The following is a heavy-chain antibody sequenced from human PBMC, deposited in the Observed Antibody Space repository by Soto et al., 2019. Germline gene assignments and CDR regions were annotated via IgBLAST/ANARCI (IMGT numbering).Heavy chain of an antibody. CDR1: GFTFSNYG. CDR2: ISGGGGST. J-gene: IGHJ3*01. D-gene: IGHD3-16*01. V-gene: IGHV3-23*01. CDR3: AKDTVMLAAGGTFDF. Sequence: EVQLLESGGGLVQPGGSLRLSCAASGFTFSNYGLSWVRQAPGTGLEWVSAISGGGGSTYYGDSVRGRFSISRDNSKNTLYLKMNSLRVEDTAIYYCAKDTVMLAAGGTFDFWGQGTMVTVSS.